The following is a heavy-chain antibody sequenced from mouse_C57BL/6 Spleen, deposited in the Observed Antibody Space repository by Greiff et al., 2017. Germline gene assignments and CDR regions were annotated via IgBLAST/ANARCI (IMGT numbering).Heavy chain of an antibody. CDR2: IYPGNSDT. CDR1: GYTFTSYW. V-gene: IGHV1-5*01. J-gene: IGHJ4*01. Sequence: EVKLVESGTVLARPGASVKMSCKTSGYTFTSYWMHWVKQRPGQGLEWIGAIYPGNSDTSYNQKFKGKAKLTAVTSASTAYMELSSLTNEDSAVYYCTRYREATGAMDYWGQGTSVTVSS. CDR3: TRYREATGAMDY. D-gene: IGHD3-2*02.